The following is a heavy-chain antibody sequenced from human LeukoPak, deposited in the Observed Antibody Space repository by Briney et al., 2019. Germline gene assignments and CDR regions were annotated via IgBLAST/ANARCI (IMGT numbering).Heavy chain of an antibody. Sequence: GGSLRLSCAASGFTFSSYVMHWVRQAPGKGLEWVAVISNDGSNKYYADSVKGRFTISRDNSKNTLYLQMNSLRAEDTAVYYCARESSGWAPGPIDYWGQGTLVTVSS. CDR1: GFTFSSYV. CDR2: ISNDGSNK. V-gene: IGHV3-30-3*01. J-gene: IGHJ4*02. CDR3: ARESSGWAPGPIDY. D-gene: IGHD6-19*01.